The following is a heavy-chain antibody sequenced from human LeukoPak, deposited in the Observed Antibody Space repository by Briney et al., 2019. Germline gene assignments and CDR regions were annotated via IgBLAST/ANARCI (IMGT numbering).Heavy chain of an antibody. J-gene: IGHJ4*02. CDR2: INHSGST. CDR1: GGSLSGYY. D-gene: IGHD3-22*01. CDR3: ARGRLFYYDILYHYYFDY. Sequence: PSETLSLTCAVYGGSLSGYYWSWIRQPPGKGLEWIGEINHSGSTNYNPSLKSRVTISVDTSKNQFSLKLSSVTAADTAVYYCARGRLFYYDILYHYYFDYWGQGTLVTVSS. V-gene: IGHV4-34*01.